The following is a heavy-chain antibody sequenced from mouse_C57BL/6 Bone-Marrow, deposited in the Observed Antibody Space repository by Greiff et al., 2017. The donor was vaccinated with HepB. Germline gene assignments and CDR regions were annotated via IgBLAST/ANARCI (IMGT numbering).Heavy chain of an antibody. D-gene: IGHD1-1*01. Sequence: EVQLQESGPGLVKPSQSLSLTCSVTGYSITSGYYWNWIRQFPGNKLEWMGYIGYDGSNNYNPSLKNRISITRDTSKNQFFLKLNSVTTEDTATYYWAREGPVTTVVAYYYAMDYGGQGTSVTVSS. CDR2: IGYDGSN. CDR1: GYSITSGYY. V-gene: IGHV3-6*01. CDR3: AREGPVTTVVAYYYAMDY. J-gene: IGHJ4*01.